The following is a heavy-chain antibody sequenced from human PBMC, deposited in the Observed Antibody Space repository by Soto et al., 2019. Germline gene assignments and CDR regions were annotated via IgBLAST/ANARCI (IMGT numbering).Heavy chain of an antibody. V-gene: IGHV3-11*01. CDR1: GFTFSDYY. J-gene: IGHJ4*02. Sequence: GGSLRLSCAASGFTFSDYYMSWIRQAPGKGLEWVSYISSSGSTIYYADSVKGRFTISRDNAKNSLYLQMNSLRAEDTAVYYCARVSYYDFWSGYLTYFDYWGQGTLVTVSS. CDR2: ISSSGSTI. CDR3: ARVSYYDFWSGYLTYFDY. D-gene: IGHD3-3*01.